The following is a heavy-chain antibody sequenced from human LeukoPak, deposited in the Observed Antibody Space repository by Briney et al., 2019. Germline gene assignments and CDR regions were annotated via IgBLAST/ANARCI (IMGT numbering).Heavy chain of an antibody. J-gene: IGHJ4*02. V-gene: IGHV4-34*01. CDR1: GGSFSGYY. Sequence: SETLSLTCAVYGGSFSGYYWSWIRQPPGKGLEWIGEINHSGSTNYNPSLKSRVTISVDTSKNQFSLNLSSVTAADTAVYYCARGGYSGKDYNNWGQGTLVTVSS. CDR2: INHSGST. D-gene: IGHD5-12*01. CDR3: ARGGYSGKDYNN.